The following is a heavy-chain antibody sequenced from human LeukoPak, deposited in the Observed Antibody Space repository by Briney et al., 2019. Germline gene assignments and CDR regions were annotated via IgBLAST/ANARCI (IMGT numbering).Heavy chain of an antibody. CDR2: ISGSGGST. D-gene: IGHD6-13*01. Sequence: AGSLRLSCAASGFTFISYAMSWVRQGPGKGLEWVSTISGSGGSTFYADSVKGRFTFSRDNSKNTLFLQMNSLRAEDTAIYYCAKIAAAGYYFYSMDVWGRGTTVTVSS. V-gene: IGHV3-23*01. J-gene: IGHJ6*03. CDR1: GFTFISYA. CDR3: AKIAAAGYYFYSMDV.